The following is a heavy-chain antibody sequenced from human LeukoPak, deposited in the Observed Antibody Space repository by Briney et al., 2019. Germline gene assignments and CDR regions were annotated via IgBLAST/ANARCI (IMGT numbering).Heavy chain of an antibody. J-gene: IGHJ4*02. CDR2: IRYDGSNK. V-gene: IGHV3-30*02. CDR1: GFTFSSYG. CDR3: VKDRVDGSGSQFDY. Sequence: GGSLRLSCAASGFTFSSYGMHWVRQAPGKGLEWVAFIRYDGSNKYYADSVKGRFTISRDNSKNTLYLQMNSLRAEDTAMYYCVKDRVDGSGSQFDYWGQGTLVTVSS. D-gene: IGHD3-10*01.